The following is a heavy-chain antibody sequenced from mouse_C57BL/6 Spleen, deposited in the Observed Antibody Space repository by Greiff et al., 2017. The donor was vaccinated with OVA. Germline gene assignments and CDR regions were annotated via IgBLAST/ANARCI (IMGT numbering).Heavy chain of an antibody. V-gene: IGHV3-6*01. CDR1: GYSITSGYY. D-gene: IGHD3-2*02. CDR2: ISYDGSN. J-gene: IGHJ3*01. Sequence: EVKVEESGPGLVKPSQSLSLTCSVTGYSITSGYYWNWIRQFPGNKLEWMGYISYDGSNNYNPSLKNRISITRDTSKNQFFLKLNSVTTEDTATYYCARDRDSSGPYWGQGTLVTVSA. CDR3: ARDRDSSGPY.